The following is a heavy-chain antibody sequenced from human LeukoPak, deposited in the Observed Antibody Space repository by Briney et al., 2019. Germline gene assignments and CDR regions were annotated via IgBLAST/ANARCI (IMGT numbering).Heavy chain of an antibody. CDR1: GFTFDDYG. V-gene: IGHV3-20*04. Sequence: GGSLRLSCAASGFTFDDYGMSWVRQAPGKGLEWVSGINWNGGSTGYADSVKGRFTISRDNAKNSLYLQMNSLRAEDTALHYCAREGLLELPVGYFDYWGQGTLVTVSS. D-gene: IGHD1-7*01. CDR2: INWNGGST. J-gene: IGHJ4*02. CDR3: AREGLLELPVGYFDY.